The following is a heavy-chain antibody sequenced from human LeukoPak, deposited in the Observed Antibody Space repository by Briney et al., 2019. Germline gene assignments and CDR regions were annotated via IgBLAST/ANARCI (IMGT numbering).Heavy chain of an antibody. J-gene: IGHJ3*02. CDR2: IIPIFGTA. Sequence: SVKVSCKASGGTFTSYAISWVRQAPGQGLEWMGGIIPIFGTANYAQKFQGRVTITTDESTSTAYMELSSLRSEDTAVYYCAREKKRITIFGVVPGAFDIWGQGTMVTVSS. D-gene: IGHD3-3*01. CDR1: GGTFTSYA. CDR3: AREKKRITIFGVVPGAFDI. V-gene: IGHV1-69*05.